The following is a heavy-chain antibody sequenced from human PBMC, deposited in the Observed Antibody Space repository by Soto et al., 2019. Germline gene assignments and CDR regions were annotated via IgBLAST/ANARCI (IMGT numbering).Heavy chain of an antibody. D-gene: IGHD6-13*01. CDR1: GFTFSSYE. Sequence: GGSLRLSCAASGFTFSSYEMNWVRQAPGKGLEWVSYISSSGSTIYYADSVKGRFTISRDNAKNSLYLQMNRLRAEDTAVYYCASMGRVWRYYYYGMDVWGQGTTVTVSS. CDR2: ISSSGSTI. CDR3: ASMGRVWRYYYYGMDV. V-gene: IGHV3-48*03. J-gene: IGHJ6*02.